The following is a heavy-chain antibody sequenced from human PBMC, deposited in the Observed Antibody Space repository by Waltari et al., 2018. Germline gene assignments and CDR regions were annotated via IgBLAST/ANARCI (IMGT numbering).Heavy chain of an antibody. Sequence: QVQLQESGPTLVKPSGTLSLIYTVSSDFMKDDFWSWIRQPPGKGLEWIGYISHTVKTKYKPSFKRRVTFSIDPSRNQFSLNLTCVTAADTAIYYCARHANDFRWGRYRRPDALDFWGPGTTVIVSS. CDR3: ARHANDFRWGRYRRPDALDF. V-gene: IGHV4-59*08. CDR2: ISHTVKT. D-gene: IGHD3-16*02. J-gene: IGHJ3*01. CDR1: SDFMKDDF.